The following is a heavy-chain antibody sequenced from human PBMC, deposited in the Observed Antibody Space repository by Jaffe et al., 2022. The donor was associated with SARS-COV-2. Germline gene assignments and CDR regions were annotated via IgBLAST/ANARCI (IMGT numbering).Heavy chain of an antibody. CDR1: GYTFTSYG. Sequence: QVQLVQSGAEVKKPGASVKVSCKASGYTFTSYGISWVRQAPGQGLEWMGWISAYNGNTNYAQKLQGRVTMTTDTSTSTAYMELRSLRSDDTAVYYCARLTYYGSGSYYNKYNWFDPWGQGTLVTVSS. CDR3: ARLTYYGSGSYYNKYNWFDP. D-gene: IGHD3-10*01. J-gene: IGHJ5*02. CDR2: ISAYNGNT. V-gene: IGHV1-18*01.